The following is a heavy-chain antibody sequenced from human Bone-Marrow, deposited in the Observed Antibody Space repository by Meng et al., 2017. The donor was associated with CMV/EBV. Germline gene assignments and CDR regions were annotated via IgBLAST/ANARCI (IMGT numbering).Heavy chain of an antibody. V-gene: IGHV1-46*01. CDR3: ARVHCSSTSCYRGPFDY. CDR1: GYTFTSYY. D-gene: IGHD2-2*02. CDR2: INPSGGST. Sequence: ASVKVSCKASGYTFTSYYMHWVRQAPGQGLEWMGIINPSGGSTSYAQKFQGRVTMTRDTSTSTVYMELSSLRSEDTAVYYCARVHCSSTSCYRGPFDYWGHGTLVTVSS. J-gene: IGHJ4*01.